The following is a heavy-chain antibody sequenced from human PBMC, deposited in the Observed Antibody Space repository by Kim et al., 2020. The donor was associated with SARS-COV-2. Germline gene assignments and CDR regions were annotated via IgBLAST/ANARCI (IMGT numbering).Heavy chain of an antibody. CDR2: T. V-gene: IGHV4-31*02. CDR3: ARDYGSGSFDY. Sequence: TYANPALKTRVTITVDTSKNQLSRKLSSVTAADTAVYYCARDYGSGSFDYWGQGTLVTVSS. J-gene: IGHJ4*02. D-gene: IGHD3-10*01.